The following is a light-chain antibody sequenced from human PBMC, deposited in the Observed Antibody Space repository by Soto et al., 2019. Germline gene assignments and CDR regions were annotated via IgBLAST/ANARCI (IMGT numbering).Light chain of an antibody. CDR3: QQRSNWPLVT. CDR1: QSVSSD. J-gene: IGKJ4*01. Sequence: EIVLTQSPATLSLSPGERATLSCRASQSVSSDLAWYRQKPGQAPRLLIYDASNRATGIPARFSGSGSGTDFTLTISSLEPEDFAVYYCQQRSNWPLVTFGGGTKVDIK. CDR2: DAS. V-gene: IGKV3-11*01.